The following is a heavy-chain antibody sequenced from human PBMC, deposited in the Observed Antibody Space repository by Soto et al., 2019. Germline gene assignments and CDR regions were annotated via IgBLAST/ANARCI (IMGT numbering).Heavy chain of an antibody. J-gene: IGHJ4*02. CDR3: AKDGGTVVVTATPLDY. Sequence: QVQLVESGGGVVQPGRSLRLSCAASGFTFSSYGMHWVRQAPGKGLEWVAVISYDGSNKYYADSVKGRFTISRDNSKNTLYLQMNSLRAEDTAVYYCAKDGGTVVVTATPLDYWGQGTLVTVSS. CDR1: GFTFSSYG. D-gene: IGHD2-21*02. CDR2: ISYDGSNK. V-gene: IGHV3-30*18.